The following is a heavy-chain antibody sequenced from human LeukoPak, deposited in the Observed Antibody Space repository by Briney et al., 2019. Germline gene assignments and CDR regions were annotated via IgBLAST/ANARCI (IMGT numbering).Heavy chain of an antibody. J-gene: IGHJ4*02. V-gene: IGHV4-59*12. CDR3: ARAHDSSGYYPNFDY. D-gene: IGHD3-22*01. CDR1: GGSISSYY. Sequence: SETLSLTCTVSGGSISSYYWSWIRQPPGKGLEWIGYIYYSGSTNYNPSLKSRVTMSVDTSKNQFSLKLSSVTAADTAVYYCARAHDSSGYYPNFDYWGQGTLVTVSS. CDR2: IYYSGST.